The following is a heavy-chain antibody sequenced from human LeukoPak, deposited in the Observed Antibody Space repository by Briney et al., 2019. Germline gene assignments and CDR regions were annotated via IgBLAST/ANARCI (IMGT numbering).Heavy chain of an antibody. J-gene: IGHJ4*02. D-gene: IGHD6-19*01. Sequence: ASAKVSCKASGYTFTSYYMHWVRQAPGQGLEWMGIINPSGGSTSYAQKFQGRVTMTRDMSTSTVYMELSSLRSEDTAVYYCARVPGSGWYKYYFDYWGQGTLVTVSS. CDR2: INPSGGST. CDR3: ARVPGSGWYKYYFDY. CDR1: GYTFTSYY. V-gene: IGHV1-46*01.